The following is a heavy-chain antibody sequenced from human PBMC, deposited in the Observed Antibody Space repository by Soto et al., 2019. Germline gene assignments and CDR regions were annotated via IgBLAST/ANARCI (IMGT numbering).Heavy chain of an antibody. J-gene: IGHJ4*02. D-gene: IGHD2-15*01. Sequence: QVQLVESGGGVVQPGRSPRLSCAASGFTVSSYGLHWVRQPPGKGLEWLAFISYDGSDKFYADSVKGRFTISRDSSKNTLYLQLNSLRAEDTAVYYCARVLGGFPNFDFWVQGTLVTVSS. CDR3: ARVLGGFPNFDF. CDR2: ISYDGSDK. V-gene: IGHV3-30-3*01. CDR1: GFTVSSYG.